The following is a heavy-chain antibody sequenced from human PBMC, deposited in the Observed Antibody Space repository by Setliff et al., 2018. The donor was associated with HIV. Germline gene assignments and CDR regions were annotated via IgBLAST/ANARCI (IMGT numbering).Heavy chain of an antibody. D-gene: IGHD2-2*01. Sequence: GASVKVSCKSSGYSFTNHYMHWVRQAPGQGLEWMGVINPTGGSTRNTQKFQGRVAMTRDTSTSTAYMELSSLRSEDTAVYYCARDFGGYCSSMSCPGLFDPWGQGTLVTVSS. J-gene: IGHJ5*02. CDR2: INPTGGST. CDR1: GYSFTNHY. V-gene: IGHV1-46*01. CDR3: ARDFGGYCSSMSCPGLFDP.